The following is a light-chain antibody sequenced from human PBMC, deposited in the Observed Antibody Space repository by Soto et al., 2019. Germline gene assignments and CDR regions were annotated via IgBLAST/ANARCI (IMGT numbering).Light chain of an antibody. J-gene: IGLJ1*01. CDR2: GVT. CDR3: TSYTSSSTHV. Sequence: QSVLTQPASVSGSPGQSITITCTGTSSDIGGYDYVSWYQHHPGKAPKVIIYGVTNRPSGVSHRFSGSKSANTASLTISGLQAEDEADYYCTSYTSSSTHVFGTGNKVTVL. CDR1: SSDIGGYDY. V-gene: IGLV2-14*01.